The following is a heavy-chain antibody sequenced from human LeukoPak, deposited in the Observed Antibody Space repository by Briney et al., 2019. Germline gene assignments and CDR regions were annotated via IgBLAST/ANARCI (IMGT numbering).Heavy chain of an antibody. V-gene: IGHV1-69*04. CDR2: IIPILGIA. CDR3: ARTTGFGDAFDI. D-gene: IGHD3-10*01. J-gene: IGHJ3*02. CDR1: GGTFSSYA. Sequence: ASVKVSCKASGGTFSSYAISWVRQAPGQGLEWMGRIIPILGIANYAQKFQGRVTITADKSTSTAYMELSSLRSEDTAVYYCARTTGFGDAFDIWGQGTMVTVSS.